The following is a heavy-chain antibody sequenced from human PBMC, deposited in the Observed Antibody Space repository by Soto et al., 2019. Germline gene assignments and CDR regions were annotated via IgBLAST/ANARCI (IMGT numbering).Heavy chain of an antibody. CDR1: GGTFSSYA. Sequence: QVQLVQSGAEVRQPASSVKVSCKTSGGTFSSYAISWVRQAPGQGLEWMGGLVPIVDTSTYAQKFQGRVTITADEATSTVYMELSSLRSDDTAVYYCVRVVAIPGYPDNWGQGTLVTVSS. CDR3: VRVVAIPGYPDN. V-gene: IGHV1-69*12. J-gene: IGHJ4*02. D-gene: IGHD5-12*01. CDR2: LVPIVDTS.